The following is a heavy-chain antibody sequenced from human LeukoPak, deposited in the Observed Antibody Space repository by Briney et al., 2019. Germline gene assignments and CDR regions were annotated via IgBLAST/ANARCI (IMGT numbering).Heavy chain of an antibody. CDR1: GFTFSSYA. CDR3: AKSPTVDAAFDI. Sequence: GGSLRLSCAASGFTFSSYAMNWVRQAPGKGLEWVSGIGYTGDSTFYADSVKGRFTVSRDSSKNTLFLHMNSLRAEDTALYYCAKSPTVDAAFDIWGQGTTVTVSS. CDR2: IGYTGDST. V-gene: IGHV3-23*01. D-gene: IGHD4-23*01. J-gene: IGHJ3*02.